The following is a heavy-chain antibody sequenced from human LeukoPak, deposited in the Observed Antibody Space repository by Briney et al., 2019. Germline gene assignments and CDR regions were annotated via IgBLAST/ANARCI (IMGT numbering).Heavy chain of an antibody. J-gene: IGHJ6*02. V-gene: IGHV1-18*01. CDR1: GYTFTGYA. CDR2: VSAYNGNT. Sequence: ASVKVSCKASGYTFTGYAISWVRQAPGQGLEWMGWVSAYNGNTKYAQNFQGRVTMTTDTSTSTAYMELRSLRSDDTAVYYCARGSAMTGYYPLYYYYGMDVWGQGTTVTVSS. D-gene: IGHD3-9*01. CDR3: ARGSAMTGYYPLYYYYGMDV.